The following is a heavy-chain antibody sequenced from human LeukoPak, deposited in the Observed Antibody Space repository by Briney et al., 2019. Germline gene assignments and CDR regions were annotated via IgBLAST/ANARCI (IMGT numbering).Heavy chain of an antibody. D-gene: IGHD3-22*01. Sequence: SETLSLTCTVSGGSISSYYWSWIRQPPGKGLEWIGYIYYSGSTNYNPSLKSRVTISVDTSKNQFSLKLSSVTAADTAVYYCARVGSSGHFDYWGQGTLVTVSS. V-gene: IGHV4-59*01. CDR3: ARVGSSGHFDY. J-gene: IGHJ4*02. CDR1: GGSISSYY. CDR2: IYYSGST.